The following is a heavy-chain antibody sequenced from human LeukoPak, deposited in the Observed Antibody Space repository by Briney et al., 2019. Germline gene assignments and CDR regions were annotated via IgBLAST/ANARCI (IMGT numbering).Heavy chain of an antibody. CDR3: VRDFVGYCSSTSCERAFDI. Sequence: SVKVSCKASGYTFTGYYMHWVRQAPGQGLEWMGGIIPIFGTANYAQKFQGRVTITADESTSTAYMELSSLRSEDTAVYYCVRDFVGYCSSTSCERAFDIWGPGTMVTVSS. J-gene: IGHJ3*02. CDR1: GYTFTGYY. V-gene: IGHV1-69*13. CDR2: IIPIFGTA. D-gene: IGHD2-2*01.